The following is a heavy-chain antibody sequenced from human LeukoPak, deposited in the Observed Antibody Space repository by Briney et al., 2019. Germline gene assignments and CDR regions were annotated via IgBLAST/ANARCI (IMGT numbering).Heavy chain of an antibody. CDR3: ARSSIRRVPTD. CDR2: INHGGST. Sequence: KPSETLSLTCAVYGGSFSGYYWSWIRQPPGKGLEWIGEINHGGSTNYNPSLKSRVTISVDTSKNQFSLKLSSVTAADTAVYYCARSSIRRVPTDWGQGALVTVSS. J-gene: IGHJ4*02. CDR1: GGSFSGYY. V-gene: IGHV4-34*01. D-gene: IGHD3-10*01.